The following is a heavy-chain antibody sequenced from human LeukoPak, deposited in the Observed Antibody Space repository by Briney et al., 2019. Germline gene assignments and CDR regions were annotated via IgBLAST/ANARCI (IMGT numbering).Heavy chain of an antibody. CDR1: GFTFRSYG. CDR3: AKDSFSFNEIYDALDI. J-gene: IGHJ3*02. V-gene: IGHV3-30*18. CDR2: ISYDGTNK. Sequence: RSGGSLRLSCAASGFTFRSYGMHWVRQAPGKGLEWVAVISYDGTNKYYADSVKGRFTISRDSSRNTVFLQMNSLRAEDTAIYYCAKDSFSFNEIYDALDIWGQGTMVTVSS. D-gene: IGHD2-8*01.